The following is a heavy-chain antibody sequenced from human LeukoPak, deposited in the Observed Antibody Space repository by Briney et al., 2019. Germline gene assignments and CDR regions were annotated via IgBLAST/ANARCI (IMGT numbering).Heavy chain of an antibody. Sequence: GGSLRLSCAASGFTFSSYWMHWVRQAPGKGLVWVSRINGDGSSTSYADSVKGRFTISRDNAKNTLYLQMNSLRAEDTAVYYCARDPPAVRTNTYAWGQGTLVTVSS. D-gene: IGHD4/OR15-4a*01. V-gene: IGHV3-74*01. J-gene: IGHJ5*02. CDR2: INGDGSST. CDR1: GFTFSSYW. CDR3: ARDPPAVRTNTYA.